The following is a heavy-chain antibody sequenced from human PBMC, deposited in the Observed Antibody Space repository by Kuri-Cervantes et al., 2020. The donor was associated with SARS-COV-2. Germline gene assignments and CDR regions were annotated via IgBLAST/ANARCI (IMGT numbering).Heavy chain of an antibody. CDR1: GFSLSTSGMC. V-gene: IGHV2-70*01. CDR3: ARIRVEMATIGDYYYYGMDV. J-gene: IGHJ6*02. CDR2: IDWDDDK. Sequence: SGPTLVKPTQTLTLTCTFSGFSLSTSGMCVSWIRQPPGKALEWLALIDWDDDKYYSTSLKTRLIISKDTSKNQVVLTMTNMDPVDTATYYRARIRVEMATIGDYYYYGMDVWGQGTTVTVSS. D-gene: IGHD5-24*01.